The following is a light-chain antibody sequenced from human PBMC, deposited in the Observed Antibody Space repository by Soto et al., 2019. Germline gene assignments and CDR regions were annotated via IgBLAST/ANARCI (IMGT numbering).Light chain of an antibody. CDR2: GNS. Sequence: QSVLTQPPSVSGAPGQRVTISCTGSSFNIGAGYDVHWYQQLPGTAPKLLIYGNSNRPSGVPDRFSGSKSGTSASLAITGLQAEDEADYSCQSYDSSLSVVFGGGTKLTVL. V-gene: IGLV1-40*01. CDR1: SFNIGAGYD. CDR3: QSYDSSLSVV. J-gene: IGLJ2*01.